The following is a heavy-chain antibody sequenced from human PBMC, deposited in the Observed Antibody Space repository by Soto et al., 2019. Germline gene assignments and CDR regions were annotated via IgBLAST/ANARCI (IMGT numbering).Heavy chain of an antibody. D-gene: IGHD5-18*01. Sequence: SETLSLTCTVICCSITNYYWNWIAQPPGRGLEWIGHIFYSGSTNYNPALKSRVTISVDTSKSQFSLKLSSVTAADTAVYYCAKDSGYNYGYFRWFDPWGQGTLVTVS. J-gene: IGHJ5*02. CDR2: IFYSGST. V-gene: IGHV4-59*01. CDR1: CCSITNYY. CDR3: AKDSGYNYGYFRWFDP.